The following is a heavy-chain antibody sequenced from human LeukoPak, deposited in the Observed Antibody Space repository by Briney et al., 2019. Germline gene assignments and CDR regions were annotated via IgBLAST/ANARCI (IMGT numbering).Heavy chain of an antibody. CDR1: GGSISSYY. CDR2: IYYSGST. CDR3: ARDHRYSRGWYGIDY. V-gene: IGHV4-59*01. Sequence: SETLSLTCTVSGGSISSYYWSWIRQPPGKGLEWIGYIYYSGSTNYNPSLKSRVTISVDTSKNQFSLKLSSVTAADTAVYYCARDHRYSRGWYGIDYWGQGTLVTVSS. D-gene: IGHD6-19*01. J-gene: IGHJ4*02.